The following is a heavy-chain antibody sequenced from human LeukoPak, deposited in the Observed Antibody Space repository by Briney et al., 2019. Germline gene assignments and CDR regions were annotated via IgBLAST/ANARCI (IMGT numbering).Heavy chain of an antibody. CDR3: ARDGVVVPAAIHYGMDV. V-gene: IGHV4-34*01. J-gene: IGHJ6*02. CDR1: GGSFSDYF. D-gene: IGHD2-2*01. Sequence: PSETLSLTCAVYGGSFSDYFWGWIRQPPGKGLEWIGEINHSGRTYYNPSLKSRVTISVDTSKNQFSLNLSSVTAADTAVSYCARDGVVVPAAIHYGMDVWGQGTTVTVSS. CDR2: INHSGRT.